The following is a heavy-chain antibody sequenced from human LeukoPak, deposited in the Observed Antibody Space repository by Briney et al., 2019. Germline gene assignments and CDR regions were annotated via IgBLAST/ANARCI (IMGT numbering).Heavy chain of an antibody. J-gene: IGHJ4*02. CDR3: ARDPGDSSGYYSSRNYYFDS. V-gene: IGHV1-69*05. D-gene: IGHD3-22*01. CDR2: IIPIFGTA. Sequence: ASVKVSCKASRGTFSSYVISWVRQAPGQGLEWMGGIIPIFGTANYAHKFHGRVTITTDESTSTAYMELTSLRSEDTAVYYCARDPGDSSGYYSSRNYYFDSWGQGTLVTVSS. CDR1: RGTFSSYV.